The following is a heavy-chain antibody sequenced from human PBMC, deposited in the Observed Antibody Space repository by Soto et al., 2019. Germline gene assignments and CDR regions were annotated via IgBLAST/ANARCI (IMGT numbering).Heavy chain of an antibody. V-gene: IGHV1-69*13. D-gene: IGHD1-26*01. J-gene: IGHJ3*02. Sequence: GASVKVSCKASGGTFSSYAISWVRQAPGQGLEWMGGIIPIFGTANYAQKFQGRVTITADESTSTAYMELSSLRSEDTAVYYCARDLRWELLPLNAFDIWGQGTMVTVSS. CDR2: IIPIFGTA. CDR3: ARDLRWELLPLNAFDI. CDR1: GGTFSSYA.